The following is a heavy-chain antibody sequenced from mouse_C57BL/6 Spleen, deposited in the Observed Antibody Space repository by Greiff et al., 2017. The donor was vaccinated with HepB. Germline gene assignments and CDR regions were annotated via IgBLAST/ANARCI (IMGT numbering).Heavy chain of an antibody. V-gene: IGHV1-7*01. D-gene: IGHD1-1*01. CDR3: AIYYARSWFAY. CDR2: INPSSGYT. CDR1: GYTFTSYW. J-gene: IGHJ3*01. Sequence: VQLQQSGAELAKPGASVKLSCKASGYTFTSYWMHWVKQRPGQGLEWIGYINPSSGYTKYNQKFKDKATLTADKSSSTADMQRSSLTYEDSAVDHCAIYYARSWFAYLRQGALVTVSA.